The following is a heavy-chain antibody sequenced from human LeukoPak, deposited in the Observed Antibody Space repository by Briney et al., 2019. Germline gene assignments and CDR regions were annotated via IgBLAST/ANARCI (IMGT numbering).Heavy chain of an antibody. D-gene: IGHD2-15*01. CDR1: GFTFSSYA. CDR3: ARDHRWYCSGGSCYSSAFDI. Sequence: QPGRSLRLSCAASGFTFSSYAMHWVRQAPGKGLEWVAVISYDGSNKYYADSVKGRFTISRDNSKNTLYLQMNSLRAEDTAVYYCARDHRWYCSGGSCYSSAFDIWGQGTTVTVSS. CDR2: ISYDGSNK. V-gene: IGHV3-30-3*01. J-gene: IGHJ3*02.